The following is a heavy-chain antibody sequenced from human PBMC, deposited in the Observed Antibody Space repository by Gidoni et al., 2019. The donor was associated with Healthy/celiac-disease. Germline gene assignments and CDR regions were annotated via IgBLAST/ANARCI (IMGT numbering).Heavy chain of an antibody. CDR1: GGSISSYY. J-gene: IGHJ4*02. Sequence: QVQLQESGPGLVKPSETLSLTCTVSGGSISSYYWSWIRQPPGKGLEWIGYIYYSGSTNYNPSLKSRVTISVDTSKNQFSLKLSSVTAADTAVYYCARGGGSDSIDYWGQGTLVTVSS. V-gene: IGHV4-59*01. D-gene: IGHD6-19*01. CDR2: IYYSGST. CDR3: ARGGGSDSIDY.